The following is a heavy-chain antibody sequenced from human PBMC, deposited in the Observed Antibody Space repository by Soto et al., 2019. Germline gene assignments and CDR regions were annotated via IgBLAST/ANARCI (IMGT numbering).Heavy chain of an antibody. J-gene: IGHJ6*02. D-gene: IGHD3-22*01. V-gene: IGHV1-69*13. Sequence: SVKVPCKASGGTFSSYAISWVRQAPGQGREWMGGIIPIFGTANYAQKFQGRVTITADESTSTAYMELSSLRSEDTAVYYCARSYYDSSGYKGRYYYYGMDVWGQGTTVTVSS. CDR3: ARSYYDSSGYKGRYYYYGMDV. CDR2: IIPIFGTA. CDR1: GGTFSSYA.